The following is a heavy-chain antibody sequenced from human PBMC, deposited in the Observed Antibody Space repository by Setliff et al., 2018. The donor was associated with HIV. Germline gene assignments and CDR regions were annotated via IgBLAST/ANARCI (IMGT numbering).Heavy chain of an antibody. J-gene: IGHJ2*01. V-gene: IGHV3-48*03. CDR3: ARESAFHFDL. Sequence: PGGSLRLSCAASGFSFSSFEMNWVRQAPGKGLEWVSFISSRGRTIHYADSVRGRLTISRDDAGHSLFLQMNSLRAEDTGIYYCARESAFHFDLWGRGTLVTVSS. CDR2: ISSRGRTI. CDR1: GFSFSSFE.